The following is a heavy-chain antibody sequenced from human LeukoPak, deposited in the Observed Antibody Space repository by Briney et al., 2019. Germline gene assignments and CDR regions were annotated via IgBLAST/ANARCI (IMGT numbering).Heavy chain of an antibody. CDR2: ISYDGSNK. CDR1: GFTFSSYG. J-gene: IGHJ4*02. CDR3: VRDPGPIGRVFYYFEY. V-gene: IGHV3-30*19. D-gene: IGHD3-9*01. Sequence: GGSLRLSCTASGFTFSSYGMHWVRQAPGKGLEWVAIISYDGSNKYYADSVKGRFTISRDNSKNTLYLQMNSLRAEDTAVYYCVRDPGPIGRVFYYFEYWGQGTLVTVSS.